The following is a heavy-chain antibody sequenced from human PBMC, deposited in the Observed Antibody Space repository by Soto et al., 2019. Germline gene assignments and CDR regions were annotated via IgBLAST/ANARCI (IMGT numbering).Heavy chain of an antibody. D-gene: IGHD5-18*01. J-gene: IGHJ6*02. CDR2: IYYSEST. Sequence: SEILSLTCTVSGGSISSGGYYWSWICQHPGKGLEWIGYIYYSESTYYNPSLKSRVTISVDTSKNQFSLKLSSVTAADTAVYYCARSRGYSYGYGGYYYGMDVWGQGTTVTVSS. CDR1: GGSISSGGYY. CDR3: ARSRGYSYGYGGYYYGMDV. V-gene: IGHV4-31*03.